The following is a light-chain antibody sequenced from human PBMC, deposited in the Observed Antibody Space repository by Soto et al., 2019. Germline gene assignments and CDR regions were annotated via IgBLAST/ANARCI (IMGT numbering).Light chain of an antibody. J-gene: IGLJ2*01. CDR1: SGHSSYI. CDR2: LEGSGSY. CDR3: ETWDSNTRV. Sequence: QSVLTQSSSASASLGSSVKLTCTLSSGHSSYIIEWHQQQPGKAPRYLMKLEGSGSYNKGSGVPDRFSGSSSGADRYLTISNLPFEDEADYYCETWDSNTRVFGGGTKLTVL. V-gene: IGLV4-60*02.